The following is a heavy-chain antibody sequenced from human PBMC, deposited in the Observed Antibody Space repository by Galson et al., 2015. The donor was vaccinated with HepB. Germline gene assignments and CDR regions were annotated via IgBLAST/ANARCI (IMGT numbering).Heavy chain of an antibody. D-gene: IGHD3-3*01. CDR2: IRSKAYGGTT. Sequence: SLRLSCAASGFTFGDYAMSWVRQAPGKGLEWVGFIRSKAYGGTTEYAASVKGRFTISRDDSKSIAYLQMNSLKTEDTAVYYCTSNGLEWLLEPFDYWGQGTLVTVSS. V-gene: IGHV3-49*04. J-gene: IGHJ4*02. CDR3: TSNGLEWLLEPFDY. CDR1: GFTFGDYA.